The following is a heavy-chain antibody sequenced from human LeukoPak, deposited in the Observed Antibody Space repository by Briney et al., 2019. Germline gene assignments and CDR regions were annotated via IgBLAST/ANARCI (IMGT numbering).Heavy chain of an antibody. Sequence: SETLSLTCTVSGGSISSYYWSWIRQPPGKGLEWIGYIYYSGSTNYNPSLKSRVTISVDTSKNQFSLKLSSVTAADTAVYYCARDYGDYMYDYWGQGTLVTVSS. D-gene: IGHD4-17*01. CDR1: GGSISSYY. CDR2: IYYSGST. J-gene: IGHJ4*02. CDR3: ARDYGDYMYDY. V-gene: IGHV4-59*01.